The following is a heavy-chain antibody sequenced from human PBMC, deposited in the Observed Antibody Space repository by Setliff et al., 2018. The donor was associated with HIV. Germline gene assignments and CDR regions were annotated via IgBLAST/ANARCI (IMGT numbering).Heavy chain of an antibody. CDR3: ATSVATFDSVDY. D-gene: IGHD1-26*01. CDR1: GYTFTSYG. V-gene: IGHV1-18*01. CDR2: ISAYNGNT. Sequence: ASVKVSCKASGYTFTSYGISWVRQAPGQGLEWMGWISAYNGNTNYAQKLQGRVTMTRNTSISTAYMELSSLRSEDTAVYYCATSVATFDSVDYWGQGTLVT. J-gene: IGHJ4*02.